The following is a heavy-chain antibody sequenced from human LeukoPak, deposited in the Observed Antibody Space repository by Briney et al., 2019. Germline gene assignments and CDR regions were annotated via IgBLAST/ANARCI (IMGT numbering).Heavy chain of an antibody. CDR3: AKEEAEVGRPNFHS. J-gene: IGHJ4*02. CDR1: GFTFSNYA. V-gene: IGHV3-23*01. CDR2: VRGRGST. Sequence: PGGSLRLSCAGSGFTFSNYAMSWVRQAPGKGPEWVSGVRGRGSTFYSDSVKGRFTISRDNTKNTVHLQMNSLRADDTAVYYCAKEEAEVGRPNFHSWGQGTLVTVSS.